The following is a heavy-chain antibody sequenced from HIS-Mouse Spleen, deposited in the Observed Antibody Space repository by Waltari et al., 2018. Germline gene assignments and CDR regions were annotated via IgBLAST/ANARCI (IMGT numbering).Heavy chain of an antibody. Sequence: QVQLVESGGGVVQPGRSLRLSCAASGFTFSSYGMHWVRQAPGKGLDGGAVISNDGSNKYYADSVKGRFTISRDNSKNTLYMQMNSLRAEDTAVYYCAKASSGWLDYWGQGTLVTVSS. CDR2: ISNDGSNK. J-gene: IGHJ4*02. D-gene: IGHD6-19*01. V-gene: IGHV3-30*18. CDR3: AKASSGWLDY. CDR1: GFTFSSYG.